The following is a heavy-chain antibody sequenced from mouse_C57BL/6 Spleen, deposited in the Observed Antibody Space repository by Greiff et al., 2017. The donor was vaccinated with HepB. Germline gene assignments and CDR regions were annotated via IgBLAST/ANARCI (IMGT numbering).Heavy chain of an antibody. J-gene: IGHJ2*01. V-gene: IGHV7-3*01. CDR3: ARSPLTTPFDY. CDR1: GFTFTDYY. CDR2: IRNKANGYTT. Sequence: EVKLVESGGGLVQPGGSLSLSCAASGFTFTDYYMSWVRQPPGKALEWLGFIRNKANGYTTEYSAPVKGRFTISRDNSQSILYLQMNALRAEDSATYYCARSPLTTPFDYWGQGTTLTVSS. D-gene: IGHD1-1*01.